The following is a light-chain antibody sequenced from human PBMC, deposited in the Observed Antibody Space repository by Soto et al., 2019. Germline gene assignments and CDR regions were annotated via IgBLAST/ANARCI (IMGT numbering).Light chain of an antibody. CDR3: SSYASSNTQA. CDR2: DVS. V-gene: IGLV2-14*01. J-gene: IGLJ2*01. CDR1: SSDVGGYNY. Sequence: QSALTQPASVSGSPGQSITVSCIGTSSDVGGYNYVSWYQQHPGKAPKLMIHDVSDRPSGVSNRFSGSKSGNTASLTISGLQAEDEAYYYCSSYASSNTQAFGGGTKLTVL.